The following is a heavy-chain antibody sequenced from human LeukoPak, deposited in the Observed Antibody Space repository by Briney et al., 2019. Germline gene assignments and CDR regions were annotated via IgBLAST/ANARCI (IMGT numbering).Heavy chain of an antibody. CDR1: GFTFSNFA. V-gene: IGHV3-15*01. CDR2: IKSKTDGGTT. Sequence: GGSLRLSCAASGFTFSNFAVSWVRQAPGKGLEWVGRIKSKTDGGTTDYAAPVKGRFTISRDDSKNTLYLQMNSLKTEDTAVYYCTTDGYGSGSYYNFDYWGQGTLVTVSS. J-gene: IGHJ4*02. CDR3: TTDGYGSGSYYNFDY. D-gene: IGHD3-10*01.